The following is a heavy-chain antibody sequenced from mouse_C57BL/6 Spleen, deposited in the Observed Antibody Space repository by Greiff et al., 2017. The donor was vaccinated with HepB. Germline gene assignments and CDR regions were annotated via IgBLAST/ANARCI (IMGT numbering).Heavy chain of an antibody. J-gene: IGHJ3*01. CDR2: INPSTGGT. Sequence: EVKLMESGPELVKPGASVKISCKASGYSFTGYYMNWVKQSPEKSLEWIGEINPSTGGTTYNQKFKAKATLTVDKSSSTAYMQLKSLTSEDSAVYYCARSDYDYDWFAYWGQGTLVTVSA. V-gene: IGHV1-42*01. CDR1: GYSFTGYY. CDR3: ARSDYDYDWFAY. D-gene: IGHD2-4*01.